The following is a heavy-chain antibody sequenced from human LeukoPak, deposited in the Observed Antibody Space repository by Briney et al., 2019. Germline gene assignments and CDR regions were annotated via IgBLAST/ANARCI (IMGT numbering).Heavy chain of an antibody. V-gene: IGHV3-7*01. D-gene: IGHD4-11*01. J-gene: IGHJ4*02. CDR3: ARDPYSNYEFDY. CDR2: IKQDGSEK. CDR1: GFTFSGYW. Sequence: GGSLRLSCAASGFTFSGYWMSWVRQAPGQGLEWVANIKQDGSEKYYVDSVKGRFTISRDDAKNSLYLQMNSLRAEDTAVYYCARDPYSNYEFDYWGQGTLVTVSS.